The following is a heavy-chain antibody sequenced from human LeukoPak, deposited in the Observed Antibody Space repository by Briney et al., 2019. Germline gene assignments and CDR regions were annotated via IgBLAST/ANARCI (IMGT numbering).Heavy chain of an antibody. Sequence: GGSLRLSCAASGFTFSSYEMNWVRQAPGKGLEWVSFISSSGTTINHSDSVKGRFTISRDNAKNSVHLQMDNLRVEDTAVYYCARGWDRAHPTGFEFDVWGQGTLVTVSS. J-gene: IGHJ4*02. CDR3: ARGWDRAHPTGFEFDV. CDR1: GFTFSSYE. CDR2: ISSSGTTI. D-gene: IGHD1-26*01. V-gene: IGHV3-48*03.